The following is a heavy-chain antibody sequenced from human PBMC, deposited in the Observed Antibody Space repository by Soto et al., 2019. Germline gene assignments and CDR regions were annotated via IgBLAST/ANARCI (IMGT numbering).Heavy chain of an antibody. Sequence: EASVKGSCKASGYTFTSYGISWVRQAPGQGLEWMGWISAYNGNTNYAQKLQGRVTMTTDTSTSTAYMELRSLRSDDTAVYYCARERGVVPAAAYYYYGMDVWGQGTTVTVSS. CDR3: ARERGVVPAAAYYYYGMDV. V-gene: IGHV1-18*04. CDR2: ISAYNGNT. D-gene: IGHD2-2*01. J-gene: IGHJ6*02. CDR1: GYTFTSYG.